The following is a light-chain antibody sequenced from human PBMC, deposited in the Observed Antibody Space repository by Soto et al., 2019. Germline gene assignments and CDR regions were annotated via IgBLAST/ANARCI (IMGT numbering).Light chain of an antibody. CDR3: SSCTSSSTI. CDR2: DVS. CDR1: SNDIGSYNY. V-gene: IGLV2-14*01. Sequence: QSALTQPSSVSGSPGQSITISGTGTSNDIGSYNYVSWYQQHPGRTPQLIIYDVSYRPSGVSNRFSGSKSGNTASLTISGRQAEDEADYYCSSCTSSSTIFGGGTKLTVL. J-gene: IGLJ2*01.